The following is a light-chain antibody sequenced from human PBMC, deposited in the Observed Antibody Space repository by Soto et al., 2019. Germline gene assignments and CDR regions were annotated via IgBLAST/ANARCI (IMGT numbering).Light chain of an antibody. CDR2: DAS. V-gene: IGKV3-11*01. J-gene: IGKJ4*01. CDR3: QQRRPWPPLT. CDR1: QSVSNF. Sequence: EIVLTQSPATLSLSPGERATLSCRASQSVSNFLAWYQQKPGQAPRLLIYDASTRATGIPARFSGSGSGTDFALTISSLEPEDFAVYYCQQRRPWPPLTVGGGTKVEIK.